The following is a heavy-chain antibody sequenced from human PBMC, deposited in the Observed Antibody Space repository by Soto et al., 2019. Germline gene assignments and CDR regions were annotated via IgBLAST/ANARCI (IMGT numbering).Heavy chain of an antibody. CDR3: ARTDWSSSSCYNYYYYGMDV. J-gene: IGHJ6*02. Sequence: ASVKVSCKTSGYSFTKYALHWVRQAPGQRLEWMGWINPGNGNTKYSQKFQGRVTITRDTSATTAYMELSSLRSEDSAVFYCARTDWSSSSCYNYYYYGMDVWGQGTTVTVSS. CDR2: INPGNGNT. V-gene: IGHV1-3*01. CDR1: GYSFTKYA. D-gene: IGHD2-2*01.